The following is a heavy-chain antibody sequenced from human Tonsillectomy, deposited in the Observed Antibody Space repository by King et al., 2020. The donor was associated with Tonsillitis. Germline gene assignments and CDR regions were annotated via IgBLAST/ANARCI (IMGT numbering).Heavy chain of an antibody. D-gene: IGHD4-17*01. J-gene: IGHJ2*01. CDR3: AGTYGDYIWYFDF. V-gene: IGHV3-21*01. Sequence: VQLVESGGGLVKPGGSLRLSCAASGFTFSSYSMNWVRQAPGKGLEWVSSISSSSSYIYYADSVKGRFTISRDNAKNSLYLQMNSLRAEDTAVYYWAGTYGDYIWYFDFWGRGTLVTVSS. CDR2: ISSSSSYI. CDR1: GFTFSSYS.